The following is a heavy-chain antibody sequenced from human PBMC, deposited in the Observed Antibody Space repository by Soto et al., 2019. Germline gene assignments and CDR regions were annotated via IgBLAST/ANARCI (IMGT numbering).Heavy chain of an antibody. CDR3: AHSSAACTCGWLDP. V-gene: IGHV2-5*02. Sequence: QITLKESGPTLLKPTQTLTLTCNVSGFSLTDTGVGVGWIRQPPGKALEWLALIYWDDDKRYSPSLNNRVTITRDTAKNQVVLTMANMDPVDEATYYCAHSSAACTCGWLDPWGQGTLVNVSS. CDR2: IYWDDDK. CDR1: GFSLTDTGVG. J-gene: IGHJ5*02. D-gene: IGHD6-13*01.